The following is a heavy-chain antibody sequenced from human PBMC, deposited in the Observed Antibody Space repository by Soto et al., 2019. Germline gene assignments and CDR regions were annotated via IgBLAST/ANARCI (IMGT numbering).Heavy chain of an antibody. CDR1: GGTFSSYA. J-gene: IGHJ4*02. CDR2: IIPIFGTA. V-gene: IGHV1-69*13. D-gene: IGHD5-12*01. Sequence: SVKGSCKASGGTFSSYAISWVRQAPGQGLEWMGGIIPIFGTANYAQKFQGRVTITADESTSTAYMELSSLRSEDTAVYYCASHGRWLQLQPLGYWGQGTLVTVSS. CDR3: ASHGRWLQLQPLGY.